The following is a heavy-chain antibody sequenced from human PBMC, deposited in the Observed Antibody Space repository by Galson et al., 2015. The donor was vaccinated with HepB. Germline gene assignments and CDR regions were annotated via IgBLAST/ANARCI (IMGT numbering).Heavy chain of an antibody. Sequence: SLRLSCAASGFTFSDYYMSWIRQAPGKGLEWLSYISSTGTYTNYADSVKGRFTISRDNAKNSLSPQMNNLRAEDTAVYYCARVADADYGDHSHFDYWGQGTLVTVSS. CDR3: ARVADADYGDHSHFDY. V-gene: IGHV3-11*06. CDR1: GFTFSDYY. J-gene: IGHJ4*02. D-gene: IGHD4-17*01. CDR2: ISSTGTYT.